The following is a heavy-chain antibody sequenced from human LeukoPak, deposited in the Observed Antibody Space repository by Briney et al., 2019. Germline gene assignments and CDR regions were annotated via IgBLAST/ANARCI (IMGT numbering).Heavy chain of an antibody. CDR3: ASPIEGSGSDTNFDY. Sequence: AASVNVSCKASGYTFTGYYMHWVRQAPGQGLEWMGWINPNSGGTNYAQNFQGRVTMTRDTSISTVYLELSSLRSVDTAVYYCASPIEGSGSDTNFDYWGQGTMVTVSS. CDR2: INPNSGGT. J-gene: IGHJ4*02. V-gene: IGHV1-2*02. D-gene: IGHD3-10*01. CDR1: GYTFTGYY.